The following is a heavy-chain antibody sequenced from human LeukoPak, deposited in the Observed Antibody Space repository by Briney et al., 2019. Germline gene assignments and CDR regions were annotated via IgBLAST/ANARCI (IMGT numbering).Heavy chain of an antibody. CDR2: IYYSGST. J-gene: IGHJ4*02. V-gene: IGHV4-59*08. D-gene: IGHD5-18*01. CDR3: ASASYGSPFDY. Sequence: PSETLSLTCTVSGGSISSYHWSWIRQPPGKGLEWIGYIYYSGSTNYNPSLKSRVTISVDTSKNQFSLKLSSVTAADTAVYYCASASYGSPFDYWGQGTLVTVSS. CDR1: GGSISSYH.